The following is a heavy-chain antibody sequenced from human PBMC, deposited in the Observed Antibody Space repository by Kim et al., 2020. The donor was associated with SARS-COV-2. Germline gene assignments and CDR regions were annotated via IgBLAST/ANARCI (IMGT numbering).Heavy chain of an antibody. J-gene: IGHJ3*02. CDR3: AKVEIRDGYNSGAFDI. V-gene: IGHV3-23*01. D-gene: IGHD5-12*01. Sequence: SVEGLSTISGDKSKNTLYLQMNSLRAEDTAVYYCAKVEIRDGYNSGAFDIWGQGTMVTVSS.